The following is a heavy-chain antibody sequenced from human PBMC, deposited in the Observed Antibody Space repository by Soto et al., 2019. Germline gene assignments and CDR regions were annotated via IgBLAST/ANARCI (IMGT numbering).Heavy chain of an antibody. CDR2: IYHSGST. CDR1: GGSISSGGYS. Sequence: QRQLQESGSGLVKPSQTLSLTCAVSGGSISSGGYSWSWIRQPPGKGLEWIGYIYHSGSTYYNPSLKSRVTISVDRSKNQFSLKLSSVTAADTAVYYCARGPPFSWGQGTLVTVSS. J-gene: IGHJ5*02. CDR3: ARGPPFS. V-gene: IGHV4-30-2*01.